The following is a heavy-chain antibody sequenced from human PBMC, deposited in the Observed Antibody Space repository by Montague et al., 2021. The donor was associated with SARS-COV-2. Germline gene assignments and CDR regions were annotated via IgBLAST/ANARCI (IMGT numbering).Heavy chain of an antibody. V-gene: IGHV4-30-2*03. J-gene: IGHJ3*02. Sequence: IFYSGRTYYNPSLKSRVTISVDTSKNQFSLKLSSLTAADTAVYYCARLRGDYGGTYDTFDIWGIGKMFTVYS. D-gene: IGHD4-23*01. CDR2: IFYSGRT. CDR3: ARLRGDYGGTYDTFDI.